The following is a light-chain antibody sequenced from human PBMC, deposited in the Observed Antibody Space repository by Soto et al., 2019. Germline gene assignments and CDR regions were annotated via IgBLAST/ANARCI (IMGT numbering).Light chain of an antibody. J-gene: IGKJ1*01. Sequence: EIVLTQYTGTLSLSPGERATLSCRASQSVSSSYLAWYQQKPGQAPRLLIYDASNRATGIPARFSGSGSGTDFTLTINSLEPEDFAVYFCQQYADWPKTFGQGTKVDIK. CDR1: QSVSSSY. CDR3: QQYADWPKT. CDR2: DAS. V-gene: IGKV3-20*01.